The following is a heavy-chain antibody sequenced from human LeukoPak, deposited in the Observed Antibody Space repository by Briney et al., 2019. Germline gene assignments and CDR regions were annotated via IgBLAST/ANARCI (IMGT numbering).Heavy chain of an antibody. CDR1: GGTFSSYA. D-gene: IGHD6-13*01. V-gene: IGHV1-69*05. J-gene: IGHJ2*01. CDR3: ATLIAAAGNWYFDL. Sequence: ASVKVSCKASGGTFSSYAISWVRQAPGQGLEWMGGIIPIFGTANYAQKFQGRVTITTDESTSTAYMELSSLRSEDTAVYYCATLIAAAGNWYFDLWGRGTLVTVSS. CDR2: IIPIFGTA.